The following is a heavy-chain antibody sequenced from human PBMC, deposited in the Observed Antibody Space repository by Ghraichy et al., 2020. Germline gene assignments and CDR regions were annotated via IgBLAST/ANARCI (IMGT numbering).Heavy chain of an antibody. CDR1: GFIFTESW. D-gene: IGHD6-19*01. CDR2: TREDGNDK. J-gene: IGHJ4*02. V-gene: IGHV3-7*01. Sequence: GGSLRLSCAASGFIFTESWMSWVRQAPGKGLEWVAHTREDGNDKYYVDSVKGRFTISRDNAKNSLYLQMNSLRAEDTAVYYCARDLGGGWYFDYWGQGALVTVSS. CDR3: ARDLGGGWYFDY.